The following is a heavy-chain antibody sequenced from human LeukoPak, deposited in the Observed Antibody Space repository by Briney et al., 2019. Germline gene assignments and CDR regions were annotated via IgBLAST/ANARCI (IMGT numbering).Heavy chain of an antibody. Sequence: GGSLRLSCAASGFTFSSYEMNWVRQAPGKGLEWVANIKQDGSQKSYVDSVKGRFTISRDNANNLLYLQMNSLRAEDTAVYYCAARRLTVTTEIDYWGQGTLVTVSS. CDR3: AARRLTVTTEIDY. CDR1: GFTFSSYE. D-gene: IGHD4-17*01. CDR2: IKQDGSQK. J-gene: IGHJ4*02. V-gene: IGHV3-7*01.